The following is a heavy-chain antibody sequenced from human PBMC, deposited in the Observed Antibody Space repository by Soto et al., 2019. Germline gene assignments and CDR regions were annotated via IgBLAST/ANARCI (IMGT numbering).Heavy chain of an antibody. CDR2: IWPGDSDT. CDR3: ARPFDSSGWNDY. J-gene: IGHJ4*02. V-gene: IGHV5-51*01. D-gene: IGHD6-19*01. CDR1: GYSFTSYW. Sequence: PGECLKISCKGSGYSFTSYWIGWVRQMPGKGLEWMGIIWPGDSDTRYSPSFQGQVTISADKSINTAYLQWNSLKASDTAMYYCARPFDSSGWNDYWGQGTLVTVSS.